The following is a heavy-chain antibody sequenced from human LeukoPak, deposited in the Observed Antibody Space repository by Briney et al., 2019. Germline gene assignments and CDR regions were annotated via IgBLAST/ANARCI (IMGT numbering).Heavy chain of an antibody. CDR1: GYSFTSYW. CDR2: IYPGDSDT. D-gene: IGHD4-17*01. CDR3: GCYGDHAYAAFDI. Sequence: GESLKISCKGSGYSFTSYWIGWVRQMPGKGLEWMGIIYPGDSDTRYSPSFQGQVTISADKSISTAYLQWSSLKASDTAMYHCGCYGDHAYAAFDIWGQGTMVTVSS. J-gene: IGHJ3*02. V-gene: IGHV5-51*01.